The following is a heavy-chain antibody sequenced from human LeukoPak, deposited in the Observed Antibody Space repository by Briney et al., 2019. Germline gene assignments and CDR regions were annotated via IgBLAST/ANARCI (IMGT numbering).Heavy chain of an antibody. CDR1: GFTFSSYS. CDR2: ISSSSSYI. D-gene: IGHD4-11*01. CDR3: ARVAASNPIYYYYYMDV. V-gene: IGHV3-21*01. J-gene: IGHJ6*03. Sequence: GGSLRLSCASSGFTFSSYSMNWVSQAPGKGLEWVSSISSSSSYIYYAESVKGRFTISRDNAKNSLYLQMNSLRAEDTAVYYCARVAASNPIYYYYYMDVWGKGTTVTVSS.